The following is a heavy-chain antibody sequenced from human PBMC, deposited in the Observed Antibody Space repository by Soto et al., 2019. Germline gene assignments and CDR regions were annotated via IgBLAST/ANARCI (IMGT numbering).Heavy chain of an antibody. D-gene: IGHD3-16*01. J-gene: IGHJ4*02. CDR2: TKNKAASYAT. Sequence: EVQLVESGGGLIQPGESLRLSCSTSGFTFSDSYIDWVRQAPGKGLEWVGRTKNKAASYATEYAASVKGRFSISRDHSQNSLFRKRNSLKFDDTAVYYCTAWVWGGVLGAAGGKGTQVIVSS. CDR1: GFTFSDSY. CDR3: TAWVWGGVLGAA. V-gene: IGHV3-72*01.